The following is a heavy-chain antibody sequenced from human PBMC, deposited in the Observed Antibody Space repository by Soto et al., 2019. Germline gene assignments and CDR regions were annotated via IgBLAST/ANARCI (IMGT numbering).Heavy chain of an antibody. CDR3: ARDLYGYGFYYFDY. CDR1: GYTFTSYG. J-gene: IGHJ4*02. CDR2: ISAYNGNT. D-gene: IGHD5-18*01. Sequence: ASVKVSCKASGYTFTSYGISWVRQAPGQGLEWMGWISAYNGNTNYAQKLQGRVTMTTDTSTSTAYMELRSLRSDDTAVYYCARDLYGYGFYYFDYWGQGTLVTVSS. V-gene: IGHV1-18*01.